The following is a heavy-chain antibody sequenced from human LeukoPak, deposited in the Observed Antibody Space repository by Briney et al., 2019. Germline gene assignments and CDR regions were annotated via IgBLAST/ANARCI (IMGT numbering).Heavy chain of an antibody. V-gene: IGHV3-21*01. Sequence: GGSLRLSCAASGFTFSSYTMNWVRQAPGKGLELVSSISISTTSIYYADSVKGRFTISRDNTKNSLYLQMNSLRVEDTAVYYCARTPSAYCGGDCYFDYWGQGTLVTVSS. D-gene: IGHD2-21*02. CDR2: ISISTTSI. CDR1: GFTFSSYT. CDR3: ARTPSAYCGGDCYFDY. J-gene: IGHJ4*02.